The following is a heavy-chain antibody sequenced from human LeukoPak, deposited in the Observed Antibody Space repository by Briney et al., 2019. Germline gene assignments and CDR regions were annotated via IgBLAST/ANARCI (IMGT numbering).Heavy chain of an antibody. D-gene: IGHD2-8*02. CDR1: GGSISSSSYY. CDR3: ATRILLESALDPFYYFDY. CDR2: IYYSGST. V-gene: IGHV4-39*01. Sequence: PSETLSLTCTVSGGSISSSSYYWGWIRQPPGKGLEWIGSIYYSGSTYYNSSLKSRVTISVDTSKNQFSLKLSSVTAADTAVYYCATRILLESALDPFYYFDYWGQGTLVTVSS. J-gene: IGHJ4*02.